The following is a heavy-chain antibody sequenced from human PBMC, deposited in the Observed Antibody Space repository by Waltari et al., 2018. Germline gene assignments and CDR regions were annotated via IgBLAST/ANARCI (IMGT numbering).Heavy chain of an antibody. CDR2: ISSSSSTI. D-gene: IGHD5-18*01. V-gene: IGHV3-48*01. J-gene: IGHJ6*02. CDR1: GFTFSSYS. CDR3: ARGGYLYGMDV. Sequence: EVQLVESGGGLVQPGGSLRLSCAASGFTFSSYSMNWVRQAPGKGLDGVAYISSSSSTIDYADSVKGRFTSSRDNAKNSLYLQMNSLRAEDTAVYYCARGGYLYGMDVWGQGTTVTVSS.